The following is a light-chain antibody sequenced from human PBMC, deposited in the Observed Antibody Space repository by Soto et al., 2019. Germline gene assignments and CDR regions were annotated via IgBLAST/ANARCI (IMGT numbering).Light chain of an antibody. CDR2: GAS. V-gene: IGKV3-20*01. J-gene: IGKJ1*01. CDR3: QQYSTSLTWT. CDR1: QSVSSSY. Sequence: EIVLTQSPGTLSLSPGERATLSCRASQSVSSSYLAWYQQKPGQAPRLLIYGASTRATGIPDRFSGSGSGTDFTLTISRLEPEDFAVYYCQQYSTSLTWTFGQGTKV.